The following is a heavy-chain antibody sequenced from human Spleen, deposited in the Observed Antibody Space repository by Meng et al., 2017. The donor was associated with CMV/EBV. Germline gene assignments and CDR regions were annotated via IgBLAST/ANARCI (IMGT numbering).Heavy chain of an antibody. V-gene: IGHV4-61*01. CDR3: ARRKVSDGFDI. CDR1: GGSVSTGSYY. CDR2: ISYIGST. J-gene: IGHJ3*02. Sequence: SETLSLTCTVSGGSVSTGSYYWSWLRQPPGKGLEWIGYISYIGSTNYNPSLKSRVTISVDTSKNQFSLKLSSVSAADTAIYYCARRKVSDGFDIWGQGTMVTVSS.